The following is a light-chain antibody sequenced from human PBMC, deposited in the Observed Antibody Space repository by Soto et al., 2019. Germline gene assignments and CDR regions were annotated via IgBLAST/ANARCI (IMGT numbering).Light chain of an antibody. Sequence: EIVMTQSPVTLSVSPGERVTLSCRASQSVGSNLAWYQQKPGQAPRLLLYGASTRATGIPGRFSGSGSGTEFTLTITSLQSEDFAVYYCQQHNYWPSFGQGTKLEFK. J-gene: IGKJ2*01. V-gene: IGKV3-15*01. CDR2: GAS. CDR1: QSVGSN. CDR3: QQHNYWPS.